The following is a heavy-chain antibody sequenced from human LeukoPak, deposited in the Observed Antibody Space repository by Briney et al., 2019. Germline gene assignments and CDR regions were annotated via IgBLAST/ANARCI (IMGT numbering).Heavy chain of an antibody. Sequence: ASVKVSCKASGYTFTSYYIHWVRQAPGQGLEWMGLINPSGGSTNYAQKFQGRVTMTRDTSTSTVYMELSSLRSEDTAVYYCARDSDVHCSGGSCTNFDYWGQGTLVTVSS. J-gene: IGHJ4*02. CDR1: GYTFTSYY. CDR3: ARDSDVHCSGGSCTNFDY. CDR2: INPSGGST. D-gene: IGHD2-15*01. V-gene: IGHV1-46*01.